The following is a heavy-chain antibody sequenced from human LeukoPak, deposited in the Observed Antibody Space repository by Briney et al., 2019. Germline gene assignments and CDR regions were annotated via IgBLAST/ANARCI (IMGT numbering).Heavy chain of an antibody. CDR2: INSDGSWT. J-gene: IGHJ4*02. D-gene: IGHD2-2*01. V-gene: IGHV3-74*01. CDR1: GNYW. CDR3: VSFYETY. Sequence: GGSLRLSCAASGNYWMHWVRQAPGKGLVWVSHINSDGSWTSYADSVKGRFTISKDNAKNTVYLQMNNLRAEDTADYYCVSFYETYWGRGTLVTVSS.